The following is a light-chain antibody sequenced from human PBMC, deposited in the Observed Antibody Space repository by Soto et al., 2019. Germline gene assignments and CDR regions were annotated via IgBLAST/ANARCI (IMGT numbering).Light chain of an antibody. V-gene: IGKV1-5*02. CDR2: DAS. CDR3: QQYNSYSPT. Sequence: DIQMTQSPSTLSASVGDRVTIICRASQSISSWLAWYQQKPGKAPKFLIYDASSLESGVPSRFSGSGSGTEFTLTISSLQPVDFATYYCQQYNSYSPTFGQGTKLEIK. J-gene: IGKJ2*01. CDR1: QSISSW.